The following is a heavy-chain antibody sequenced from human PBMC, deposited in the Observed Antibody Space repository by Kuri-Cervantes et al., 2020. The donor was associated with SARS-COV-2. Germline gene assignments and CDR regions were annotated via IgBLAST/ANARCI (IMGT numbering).Heavy chain of an antibody. Sequence: GSLRLSCTVSGGSISSHYWSWIRQPPGKGLEWIGYIYYSGSTNYNPSLKSRVTISVDTSKNQFSLKLSSVTAADTAVYYCARGGPEVVPAAIGYYYYYYYMDVWGKGTTVTVSS. CDR2: IYYSGST. D-gene: IGHD2-2*01. CDR3: ARGGPEVVPAAIGYYYYYYYMDV. J-gene: IGHJ6*03. V-gene: IGHV4-59*11. CDR1: GGSISSHY.